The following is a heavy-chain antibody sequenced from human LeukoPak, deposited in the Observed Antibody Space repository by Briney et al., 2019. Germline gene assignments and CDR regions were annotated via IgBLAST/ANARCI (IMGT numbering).Heavy chain of an antibody. D-gene: IGHD1-26*01. CDR3: ARVYYAFDY. Sequence: AASVKVSCKTSGYTFTQYYLHWVRQAPGQGLEWMGWINPDNGDTHYAQRFMGRVTMTRDTSISAAYLELSRLRSDDTAVYYCARVYYAFDYWGQGTLVTVSS. CDR2: INPDNGDT. CDR1: GYTFTQYY. J-gene: IGHJ4*02. V-gene: IGHV1-2*02.